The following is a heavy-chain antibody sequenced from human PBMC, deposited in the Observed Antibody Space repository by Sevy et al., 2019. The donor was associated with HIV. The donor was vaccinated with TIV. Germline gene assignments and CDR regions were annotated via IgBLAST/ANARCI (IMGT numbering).Heavy chain of an antibody. D-gene: IGHD3-10*01. CDR2: IKQDGSEK. CDR1: GFTFSSYW. V-gene: IGHV3-7*01. Sequence: GGSLRLSCAASGFTFSSYWMSWVRQAPGKGLEWVANIKQDGSEKYYVDSVKGRFTISRDNAKNSLYLQMNSLRAEDTAVYYCARTGGSGSYYPHYFDYWGQGTLVTVSS. J-gene: IGHJ4*02. CDR3: ARTGGSGSYYPHYFDY.